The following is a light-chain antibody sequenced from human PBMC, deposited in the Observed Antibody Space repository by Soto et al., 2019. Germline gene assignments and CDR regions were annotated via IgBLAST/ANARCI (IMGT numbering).Light chain of an antibody. V-gene: IGKV1-39*01. J-gene: IGKJ2*01. CDR2: AAS. CDR3: HQSYSLPYP. Sequence: DTQMTQSPSSLSASVGDRVTITCRASQSVGRLLNWFQQKPGKAPTLLIYAASTLQSGAPSRFSGSGAGTDFTLIISSLQPEAFATYYCHQSYSLPYPFGQGTQLEI. CDR1: QSVGRL.